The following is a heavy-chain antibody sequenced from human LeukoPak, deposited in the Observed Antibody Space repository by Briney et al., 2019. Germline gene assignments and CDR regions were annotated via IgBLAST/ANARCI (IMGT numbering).Heavy chain of an antibody. CDR3: ARPYSSGWYGDFDY. J-gene: IGHJ4*02. Sequence: PGGSLRLSCAASGFTFSSYAMHWVRQAPGKRLEWVAVISYDGSNKYYADSVRGRFTISRDNSKNTLYLQLNSLRAEVTAVFYCARPYSSGWYGDFDYWGQGTLVTVSS. V-gene: IGHV3-30-3*01. D-gene: IGHD6-19*01. CDR2: ISYDGSNK. CDR1: GFTFSSYA.